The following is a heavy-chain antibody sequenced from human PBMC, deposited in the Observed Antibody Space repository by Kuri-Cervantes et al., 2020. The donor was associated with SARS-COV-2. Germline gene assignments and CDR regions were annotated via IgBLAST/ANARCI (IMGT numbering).Heavy chain of an antibody. J-gene: IGHJ6*03. V-gene: IGHV3-53*01. Sequence: GESLKISCAASGFTVSSNYMSWVRQAPGKGLEWVSVIYSGGSTYYADSVKGRFTISRDNSKNTLYLQMNSLRAEDTAVYYCARWGGSSWYRKYYYYMDVWGKGTTVTVSS. CDR2: IYSGGST. D-gene: IGHD6-13*01. CDR3: ARWGGSSWYRKYYYYMDV. CDR1: GFTVSSNY.